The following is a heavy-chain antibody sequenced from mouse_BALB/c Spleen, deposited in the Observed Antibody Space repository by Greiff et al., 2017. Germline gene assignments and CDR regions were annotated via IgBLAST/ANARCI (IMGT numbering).Heavy chain of an antibody. CDR1: GFTFSSYT. Sequence: EVKVEESGGGLVQPGGSLKLSCAASGFTFSSYTMSWVRQTPEKRLEWVAYLSNGGGSTYYPDTVKGRFTISRDNAKNTLYLQMSSLKSEDTAMYYCARHYGSTWFAYWGQGTLVTVSA. J-gene: IGHJ3*01. D-gene: IGHD1-1*01. V-gene: IGHV5-12-2*01. CDR2: LSNGGGST. CDR3: ARHYGSTWFAY.